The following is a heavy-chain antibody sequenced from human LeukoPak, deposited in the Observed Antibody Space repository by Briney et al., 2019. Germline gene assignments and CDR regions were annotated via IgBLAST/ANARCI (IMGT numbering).Heavy chain of an antibody. V-gene: IGHV3-30*18. Sequence: GGSLRLSCAASGFTFSSYGMHWVRQAPGKGLEWVAVISYDGSNKYYADSVKGRFTISRDNSKNTLYLQMNSLRAEDTAVYYCAKGLRYSSGWCDYWGQGTLVTVSS. CDR3: AKGLRYSSGWCDY. CDR1: GFTFSSYG. J-gene: IGHJ4*02. CDR2: ISYDGSNK. D-gene: IGHD6-19*01.